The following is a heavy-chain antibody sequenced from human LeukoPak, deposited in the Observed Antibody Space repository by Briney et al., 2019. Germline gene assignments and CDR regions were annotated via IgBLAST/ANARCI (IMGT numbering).Heavy chain of an antibody. Sequence: GGSLRLSCAASGFTFSTHWMSWVRQAPGKGLEWVANINEDGSEEYYVDSVKGRFTISRDNAKNTLYLQMSSLRAEDTALYYCARIYYDSSGYRLFDYWGQGTLATVSS. V-gene: IGHV3-7*02. D-gene: IGHD3-22*01. CDR2: INEDGSEE. CDR1: GFTFSTHW. J-gene: IGHJ4*02. CDR3: ARIYYDSSGYRLFDY.